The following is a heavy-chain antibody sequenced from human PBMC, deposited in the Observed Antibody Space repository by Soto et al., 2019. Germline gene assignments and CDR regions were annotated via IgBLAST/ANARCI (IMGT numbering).Heavy chain of an antibody. Sequence: SETLSLTCTVSSGSISSGDYYWGWLRQPPGKGLEWIGYIYYSGSTYYNPSLKSRVTISVDTSKNQFSLKLSSVTAADTAVYYCARDLGVWFGESNWFDPWGQGTLVTVSS. CDR2: IYYSGST. V-gene: IGHV4-30-4*01. CDR1: SGSISSGDYY. D-gene: IGHD3-10*01. CDR3: ARDLGVWFGESNWFDP. J-gene: IGHJ5*02.